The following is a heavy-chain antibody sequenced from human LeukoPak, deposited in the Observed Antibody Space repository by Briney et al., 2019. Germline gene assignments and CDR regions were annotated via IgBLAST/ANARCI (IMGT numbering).Heavy chain of an antibody. D-gene: IGHD3/OR15-3a*01. CDR2: IYYSGST. J-gene: IGHJ4*02. Sequence: SETLSLTCTVSGGSISSYYWSWIRQPPGKGLEWIGYIYYSGSTNYNPSLKSRVTISVDTSKNQFSLKRSSVTAADTAVYYCARSHSVWTSFDYWGQGTLVTVSS. CDR1: GGSISSYY. CDR3: ARSHSVWTSFDY. V-gene: IGHV4-59*01.